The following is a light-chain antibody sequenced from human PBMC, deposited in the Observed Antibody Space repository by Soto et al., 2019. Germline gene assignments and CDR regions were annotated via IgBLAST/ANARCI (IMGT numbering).Light chain of an antibody. V-gene: IGKV1-9*01. CDR1: QDTRNY. Sequence: IELTQSPSSLSASVRDIVTVTCRASQDTRNYLAWYQKKPGKAPKLLICDASTLYSGVTSRFSGSGSWTDFTLTNSGLQPEAFAAYDCQQLRSYPATFGGGTMV. CDR2: DAS. J-gene: IGKJ4*01. CDR3: QQLRSYPAT.